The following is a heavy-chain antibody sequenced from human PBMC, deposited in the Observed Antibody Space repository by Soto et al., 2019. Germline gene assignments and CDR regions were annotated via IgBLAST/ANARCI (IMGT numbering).Heavy chain of an antibody. CDR1: GFTFSSYG. CDR2: ISYDGSNK. Sequence: GGSLRLSCAASGFTFSSYGMHWVRQAPGKGLEWVAVISYDGSNKYYADSVKGRFTISRDNSKNTLYLQMNSLRAEDTAVYYCAKDDVVVAATLSGPFDFWGQGT. V-gene: IGHV3-30*18. J-gene: IGHJ4*02. CDR3: AKDDVVVAATLSGPFDF. D-gene: IGHD2-15*01.